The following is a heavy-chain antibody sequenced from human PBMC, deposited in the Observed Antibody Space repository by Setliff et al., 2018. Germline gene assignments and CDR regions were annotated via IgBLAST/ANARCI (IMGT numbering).Heavy chain of an antibody. V-gene: IGHV4-39*02. CDR1: GDSISRSTYY. Sequence: PSETLSLTGTVSGDSISRSTYYWGWIRQSPGKGLDWIGTVDHSGNTFYNPSLKSRVTISVDTSKNHFSLKLTSVSAADTAVYYCARRDSTGYYGYSFDFGGQGTLVTVS. CDR2: VDHSGNT. D-gene: IGHD3-22*01. J-gene: IGHJ4*02. CDR3: ARRDSTGYYGYSFDF.